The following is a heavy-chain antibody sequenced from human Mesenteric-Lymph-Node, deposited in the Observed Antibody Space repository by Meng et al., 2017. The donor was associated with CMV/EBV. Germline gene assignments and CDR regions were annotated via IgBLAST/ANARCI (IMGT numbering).Heavy chain of an antibody. V-gene: IGHV1-18*01. J-gene: IGHJ6*02. Sequence: ASVKVSCKASGYIFTSYGISWVRQAPGQGLEWMGWISAYTGNTNYAQKLQGRVTMTTDTSTSTAYMELSSLRSEDTAVYYCARGGYSSGWYGDYYYYGMDVWGQGTTVTVSS. CDR1: GYIFTSYG. D-gene: IGHD6-19*01. CDR2: ISAYTGNT. CDR3: ARGGYSSGWYGDYYYYGMDV.